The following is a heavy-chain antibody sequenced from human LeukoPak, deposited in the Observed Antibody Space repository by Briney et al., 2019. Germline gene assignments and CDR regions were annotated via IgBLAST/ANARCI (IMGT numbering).Heavy chain of an antibody. V-gene: IGHV4-59*01. CDR1: GGSLSCYY. Sequence: SETLSLTCTVSGGSLSCYYWGWLRQPPGKGLEWVGYIYYSGSTNYNPALKSRVTISVDTSKNQFSLKLSSVTAADTAVYYCARVDRGYYYDSSGASFDYWGQGTLVTVSS. CDR3: ARVDRGYYYDSSGASFDY. J-gene: IGHJ4*02. CDR2: IYYSGST. D-gene: IGHD3-22*01.